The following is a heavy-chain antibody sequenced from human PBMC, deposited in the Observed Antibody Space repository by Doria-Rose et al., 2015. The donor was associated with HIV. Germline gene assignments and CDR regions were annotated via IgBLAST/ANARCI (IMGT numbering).Heavy chain of an antibody. CDR2: TYYTGTS. D-gene: IGHD3-3*01. J-gene: IGHJ4*02. V-gene: IGHV4-31*03. CDR1: GASVSSRGYY. Sequence: QVQLQESGPGLVKPSETLSLTCSGSGASVSSRGYYWNWIRQVPGKSLESLGYTYYTGTSDYSPSLKSRLNMAVDTSKNQFSLKLSFVTVADTAVYYCARMGSYRELDYWGQGALVIVSA. CDR3: ARMGSYRELDY.